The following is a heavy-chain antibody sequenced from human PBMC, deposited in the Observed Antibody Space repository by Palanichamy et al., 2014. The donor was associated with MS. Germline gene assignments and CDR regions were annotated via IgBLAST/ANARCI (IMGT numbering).Heavy chain of an antibody. V-gene: IGHV3-30-3*01. J-gene: IGHJ6*02. CDR1: GFTFSSYA. CDR3: ARDKKANDHSILRRSYGMDV. CDR2: ISYDGSNK. D-gene: IGHD4-11*01. Sequence: GGGAAQPGRSLRLSCAGAGFTFSSYAMHWVRQAPGKGLEWVAVISYDGSNKYHADSVKGRFTISRDNFKNTLFLQMNSLRAEDTAVYYCARDKKANDHSILRRSYGMDVWGQGTTVTVSS.